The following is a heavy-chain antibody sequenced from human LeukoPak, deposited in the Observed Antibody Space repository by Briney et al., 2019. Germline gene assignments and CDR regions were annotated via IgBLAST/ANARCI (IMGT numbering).Heavy chain of an antibody. CDR2: IYYSGST. Sequence: PSETLSLTCTVSGGSISSYYWSWIRQPPGKGLEWIGYIYYSGSTNYNPSLKSRVTISVDTSKNQFSLKLSSVTAADTAVYYSARYQWEPPLPFLDVWGKGTTVTVSS. D-gene: IGHD1-26*01. CDR3: ARYQWEPPLPFLDV. V-gene: IGHV4-59*01. CDR1: GGSISSYY. J-gene: IGHJ6*04.